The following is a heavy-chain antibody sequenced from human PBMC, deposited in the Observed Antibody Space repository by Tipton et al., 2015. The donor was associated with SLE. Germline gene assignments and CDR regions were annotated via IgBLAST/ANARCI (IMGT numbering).Heavy chain of an antibody. D-gene: IGHD2-15*01. CDR2: MYHSGST. CDR1: GGSISNYY. J-gene: IGHJ5*01. Sequence: TLSLTCTVSGGSISNYYWSWMRQSPGKGLEWIGQMYHSGSTNYNPSLKSRVTISVDTSKNQFSLKLRSVTAADTAVYYCARVRVVAATGWFDSWGQGTLVTVSS. CDR3: ARVRVVAATGWFDS. V-gene: IGHV4-59*08.